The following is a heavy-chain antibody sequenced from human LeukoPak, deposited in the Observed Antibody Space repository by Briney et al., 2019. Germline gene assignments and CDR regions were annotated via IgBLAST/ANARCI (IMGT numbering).Heavy chain of an antibody. J-gene: IGHJ4*02. CDR3: ARDRSGGMATIVAANDY. CDR1: GFTFSSYA. Sequence: PGGSLRLSCAASGFTFSSYAMHWVRQAPGKGLEWVAVTSYDGSNKYYADSVKGRFTISRDNSQKTLYLQMNSLRAEDTAVYYCARDRSGGMATIVAANDYWGQGTLVTVSS. CDR2: TSYDGSNK. D-gene: IGHD5-24*01. V-gene: IGHV3-30-3*01.